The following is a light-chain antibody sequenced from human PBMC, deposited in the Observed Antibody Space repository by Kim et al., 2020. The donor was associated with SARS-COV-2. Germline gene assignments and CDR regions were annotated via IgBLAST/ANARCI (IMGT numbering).Light chain of an antibody. Sequence: DIVLTQSPLSLPVTPGEPASISCRSSQSLLHSNGYTYLEWYLQKPGQSPQVLIYMASNRASGVPDRFSGSGSGTDFTLKISRVEAEDVGVYCCMQPLQTPWTFGQGTKVDIK. V-gene: IGKV2-28*01. CDR2: MAS. CDR1: QSLLHSNGYTY. CDR3: MQPLQTPWT. J-gene: IGKJ1*01.